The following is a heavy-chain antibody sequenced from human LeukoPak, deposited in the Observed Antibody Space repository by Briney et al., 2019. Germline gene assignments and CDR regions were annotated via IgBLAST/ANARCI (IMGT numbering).Heavy chain of an antibody. CDR2: INHSGST. J-gene: IGHJ4*02. D-gene: IGHD6-6*01. V-gene: IGHV4-34*01. CDR3: ARGGSSYYFDY. CDR1: GGSFSGYY. Sequence: SETLSLTCAVYGGSFSGYYWSWIRQPPGKGLEWIGEINHSGSTNYNPSLKSRVTISVDTSKNQFSLQLSSVTAAATAVYYCARGGSSYYFDYWGQGTLVTVSS.